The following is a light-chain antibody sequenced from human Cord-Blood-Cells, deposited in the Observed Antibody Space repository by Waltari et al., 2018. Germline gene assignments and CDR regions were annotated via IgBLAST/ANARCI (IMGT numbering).Light chain of an antibody. Sequence: QSALTQPPSASGSPGQSVTISCTGTSSDVGGYNYVPWYQQHPGKAPKLMSYEVSKRPSGRPDRFSGSKSGNTASLTVSGLQAEDEADYYCSSYAGSNNLIFGTGTKVTVL. CDR2: EVS. CDR1: SSDVGGYNY. CDR3: SSYAGSNNLI. J-gene: IGLJ1*01. V-gene: IGLV2-8*01.